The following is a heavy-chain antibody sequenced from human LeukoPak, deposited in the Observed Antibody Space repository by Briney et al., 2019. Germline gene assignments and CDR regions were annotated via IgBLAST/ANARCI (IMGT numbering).Heavy chain of an antibody. D-gene: IGHD6-13*01. J-gene: IGHJ4*02. CDR3: ARVPQYSSSWTPPHFDY. Sequence: SETLSLTCTVSGGSNSSSSYYWGWIRQPPGKGLEWIGSIYYSGSTYYNPSLKSRVTISVDTSKNQFSLKLSSVTAADTAAYYCARVPQYSSSWTPPHFDYWGQGTLVTVSS. CDR1: GGSNSSSSYY. V-gene: IGHV4-39*07. CDR2: IYYSGST.